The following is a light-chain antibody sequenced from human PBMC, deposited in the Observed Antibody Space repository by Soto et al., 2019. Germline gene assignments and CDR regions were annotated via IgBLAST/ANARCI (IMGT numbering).Light chain of an antibody. CDR3: QQRRNWPPFT. CDR1: QSVGNY. Sequence: EIVLTQSPATLSLSPGERATLSCRASQSVGNYLSWYQQKSGQAPRLLIYDASNRATGIPARFSGSGSGTDFTLTISSLEPEDVAVYFCQQRRNWPPFTFGQGTRLEMK. CDR2: DAS. V-gene: IGKV3-11*01. J-gene: IGKJ5*01.